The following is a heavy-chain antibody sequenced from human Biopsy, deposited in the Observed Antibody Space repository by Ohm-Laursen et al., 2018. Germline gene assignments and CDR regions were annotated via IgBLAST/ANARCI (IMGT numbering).Heavy chain of an antibody. D-gene: IGHD2-21*02. J-gene: IGHJ4*02. Sequence: GASVKVSCKSSGDTFTTSAISWVRQVPGQGLDWMGRIIPILGTVAYGQNFQGRVTIRADTSTTFLELTSLRYDDTAVYYCARDDAVTVIRGLYYWGQGALVTVSS. CDR3: ARDDAVTVIRGLYY. CDR1: GDTFTTSA. CDR2: IIPILGTV. V-gene: IGHV1-69*04.